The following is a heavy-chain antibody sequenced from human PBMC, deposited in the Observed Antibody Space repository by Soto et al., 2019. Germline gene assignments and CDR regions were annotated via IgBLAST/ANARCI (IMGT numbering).Heavy chain of an antibody. CDR1: GFTFSSYA. CDR2: ISGSGGST. J-gene: IGHJ4*02. Sequence: GGSLRLSCAASGFTFSSYAMSWVRQAPGKGLEWVSAISGSGGSTYYADSVKGRFTISRDNSKNRLYLQMNSLRAEDTAVYYCASIWFGELFSNFDYWGQGTLVTVSS. D-gene: IGHD3-10*01. V-gene: IGHV3-23*01. CDR3: ASIWFGELFSNFDY.